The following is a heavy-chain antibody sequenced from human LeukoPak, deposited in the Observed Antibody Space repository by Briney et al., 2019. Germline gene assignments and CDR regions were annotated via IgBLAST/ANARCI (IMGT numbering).Heavy chain of an antibody. D-gene: IGHD3-22*01. CDR3: ARLLGQLHYDGSGSRAFDI. Sequence: ASVKVSCKTSGYNFENSVIVWVRHAPGQGLEWMGWVSVDNNNGVHAPRFRDRVTMTTDTSTTTAYMEMRSLRSDDTAVYYCARLLGQLHYDGSGSRAFDIWGQGTMVTVSS. J-gene: IGHJ3*02. CDR1: GYNFENSV. CDR2: VSVDNNNG. V-gene: IGHV1-18*01.